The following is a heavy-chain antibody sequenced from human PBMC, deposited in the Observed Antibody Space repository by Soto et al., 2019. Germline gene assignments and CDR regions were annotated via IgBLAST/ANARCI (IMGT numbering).Heavy chain of an antibody. V-gene: IGHV3-21*01. CDR1: GFTFSSYS. D-gene: IGHD2-2*01. Sequence: GGSLRLSCAASGFTFSSYSMNWVRQAPGKGLEWVSYISSSSYIYYADSVKGRFTISRDNAENSAYLQMNSLRAEDTAVYYCARIIVVGDKEYNWFDPWGQGTLVTVSS. CDR3: ARIIVVGDKEYNWFDP. J-gene: IGHJ5*02. CDR2: ISSSSYI.